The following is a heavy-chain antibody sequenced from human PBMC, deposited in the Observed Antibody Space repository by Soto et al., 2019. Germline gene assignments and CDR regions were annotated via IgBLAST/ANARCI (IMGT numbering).Heavy chain of an antibody. V-gene: IGHV1-18*01. J-gene: IGHJ4*02. D-gene: IGHD6-19*01. CDR2: ISAYNGNT. CDR1: GYTFTSYG. CDR3: ASDWVVRSGWKKGAAHDY. Sequence: QVQLVQSGAEVKKPGASVKVSCKASGYTFTSYGISWVRQAPGQGLEWMGWISAYNGNTNYAQKLQGRVTMTTDTSASAAYRELRSLRSDDTAVYYCASDWVVRSGWKKGAAHDYWGQGTLVTVSS.